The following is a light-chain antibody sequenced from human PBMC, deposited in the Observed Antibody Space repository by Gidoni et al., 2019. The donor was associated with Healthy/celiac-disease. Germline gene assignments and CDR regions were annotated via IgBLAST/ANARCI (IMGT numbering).Light chain of an antibody. CDR3: QQYGSSPMLT. Sequence: EIVLTQYPGTLSLSPGERATLSCRASQSVSSSYLAWYQQKPGQAPRLLIYGASSRATGIPDRFSGSGSGTYFTLTISRLEPEDFAVYYCQQYGSSPMLTFGGGTKVEIK. CDR1: QSVSSSY. CDR2: GAS. J-gene: IGKJ4*01. V-gene: IGKV3-20*01.